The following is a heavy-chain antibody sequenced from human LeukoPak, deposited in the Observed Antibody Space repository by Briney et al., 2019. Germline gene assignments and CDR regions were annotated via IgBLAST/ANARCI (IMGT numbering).Heavy chain of an antibody. CDR1: GGTFSSYA. J-gene: IGHJ6*04. Sequence: SVKVSCKASGGTFSSYAISWVRQAPGQGLEWMGGIIPIFGIANYAQKFQGRVTITADKSTSTAYMELSSLRSEDTAVYYCARGADGYYGSGLDYYYYGMDVWGKGTTVTVSS. D-gene: IGHD3-10*01. V-gene: IGHV1-69*10. CDR3: ARGADGYYGSGLDYYYYGMDV. CDR2: IIPIFGIA.